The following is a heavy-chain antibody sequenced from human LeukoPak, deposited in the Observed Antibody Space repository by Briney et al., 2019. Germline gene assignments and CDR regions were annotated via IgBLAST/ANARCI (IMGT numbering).Heavy chain of an antibody. CDR2: IYYSGSI. Sequence: YYWSWIRQPPGKGLEWIGYIYYSGSINYNPSLNSRVTISVDTSKNQFSLKLTSVTAADTAVYYCVRNWGYTYGTFDYWGQGTLVTVSS. CDR3: VRNWGYTYGTFDY. CDR1: YY. J-gene: IGHJ4*02. V-gene: IGHV4-59*01. D-gene: IGHD5-18*01.